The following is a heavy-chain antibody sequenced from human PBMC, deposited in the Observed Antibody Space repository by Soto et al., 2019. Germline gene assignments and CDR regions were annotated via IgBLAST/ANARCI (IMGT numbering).Heavy chain of an antibody. D-gene: IGHD2-15*01. V-gene: IGHV1-18*04. J-gene: IGHJ4*02. CDR1: GYTFTSYY. CDR2: ISAYSVNT. CDR3: ARDSYCSGGSCYFFSFDY. Sequence: ASVKVSCKASGYTFTSYYMHWVRQAPGQGLEWMVLISAYSVNTNYAQKIQGRVTMTTDTSTSTAYMELRSLRSDDTAVYYCARDSYCSGGSCYFFSFDYWGQGTLVTVSS.